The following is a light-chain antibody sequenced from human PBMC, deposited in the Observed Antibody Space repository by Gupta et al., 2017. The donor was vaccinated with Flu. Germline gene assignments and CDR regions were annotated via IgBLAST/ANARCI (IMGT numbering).Light chain of an antibody. CDR1: QSVSSN. CDR2: GAS. CDR3: QQYNNWRRS. V-gene: IGKV3-15*01. Sequence: EIVMTQSPATLSVSPGERATLSCRASQSVSSNLAWYQQKPGRAPRLLIYGASTRATGIPARFSGSGSGTXFTLTIXSLQSEDFAVYYCQQYNNWRRSFGXGTKLEIK. J-gene: IGKJ2*03.